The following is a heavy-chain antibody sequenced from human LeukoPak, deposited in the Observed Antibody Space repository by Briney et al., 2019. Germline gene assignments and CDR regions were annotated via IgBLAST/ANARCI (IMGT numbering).Heavy chain of an antibody. V-gene: IGHV3-30*18. CDR1: GFTFSSYG. J-gene: IGHJ4*02. CDR2: ISYDGSNK. CDR3: AKAHHSGYDFIY. D-gene: IGHD5-12*01. Sequence: PGGSLRLSCAASGFTFSSYGMHWVRQAPGKGLEGGAVISYDGSNKYYADSGKGRFTISRDNSKTTLYLQMNSLRAEDTAVYYCAKAHHSGYDFIYWGQGTLVTVSS.